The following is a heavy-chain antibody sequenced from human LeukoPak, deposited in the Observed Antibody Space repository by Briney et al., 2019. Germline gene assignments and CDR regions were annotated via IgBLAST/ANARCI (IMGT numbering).Heavy chain of an antibody. CDR2: FSGSGAST. Sequence: GGSLRLSCAASGFTFSTFAMSWVRQAPGTGLEWVSCFSGSGASTYYADSAKGRFTISRDNSKNTLYLQMNSLRAEDTAVYYCAKFSPTPLLNYYYYGMDVWGQGTTVTVSS. J-gene: IGHJ6*02. CDR3: AKFSPTPLLNYYYYGMDV. CDR1: GFTFSTFA. V-gene: IGHV3-23*01.